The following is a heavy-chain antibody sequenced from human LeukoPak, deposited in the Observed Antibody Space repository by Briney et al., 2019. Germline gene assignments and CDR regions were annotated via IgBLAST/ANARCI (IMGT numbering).Heavy chain of an antibody. V-gene: IGHV3-23*01. CDR3: GRDPNGDYIGAFEF. J-gene: IGHJ3*01. CDR2: IKGSGSYA. CDR1: DFTFANYA. D-gene: IGHD4-17*01. Sequence: GGSLRLSCVGSDFTFANYAMTWVRLTPGKGLEWVSSIKGSGSYAMYADSVSGRFTTSRDNSRNTIFLQMTSLRAEDTAIYYCGRDPNGDYIGAFEFWGLGTLVNVSS.